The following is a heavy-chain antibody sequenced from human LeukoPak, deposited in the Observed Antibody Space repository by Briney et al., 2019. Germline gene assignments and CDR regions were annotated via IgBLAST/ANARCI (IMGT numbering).Heavy chain of an antibody. CDR1: GFTVSSNY. Sequence: GGSLRLACAASGFTVSSNYMSWVRQAPGKGLEWVSVIYSGGSTDYADSVKGRFTISRDNSKNTLYLQMNSLRAEDTAVYYCARDRYGGYFDYWGQGTRVTVSS. CDR3: ARDRYGGYFDY. J-gene: IGHJ4*02. CDR2: IYSGGST. V-gene: IGHV3-66*01. D-gene: IGHD4-23*01.